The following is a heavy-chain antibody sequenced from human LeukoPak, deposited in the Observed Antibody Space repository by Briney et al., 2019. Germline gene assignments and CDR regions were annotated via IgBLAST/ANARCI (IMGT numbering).Heavy chain of an antibody. D-gene: IGHD2-15*01. J-gene: IGHJ4*02. CDR2: IKEDGSEK. CDR1: ALTPTRSW. Sequence: GRSRRPSCALSALTPTRSWIGWVSHAPREGLEWVASIKEDGSEKYYVDSVKGRFTISRDNAENSLYLQMNSLRAEDTAVYYCARDRGGRTGLDDWGQGTLVTVSS. CDR3: ARDRGGRTGLDD. V-gene: IGHV3-7*04.